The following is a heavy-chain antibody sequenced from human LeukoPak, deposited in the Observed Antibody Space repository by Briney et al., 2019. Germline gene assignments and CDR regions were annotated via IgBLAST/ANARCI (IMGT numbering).Heavy chain of an antibody. D-gene: IGHD6-13*01. CDR1: GFTFSSYG. V-gene: IGHV3-30*03. J-gene: IGHJ6*02. Sequence: GGSLRLSCAASGFTFSSYGMHWVRQAPGKGLEGVAVISYDGSNKYYADSVKGRFTISRDNSKNTLYLQMNSLRAEDTAVYYCARHSPGYYYYGMDVWGQGTTVTVSS. CDR2: ISYDGSNK. CDR3: ARHSPGYYYYGMDV.